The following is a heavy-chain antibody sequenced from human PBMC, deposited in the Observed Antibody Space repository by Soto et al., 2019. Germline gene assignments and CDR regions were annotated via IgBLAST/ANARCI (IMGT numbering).Heavy chain of an antibody. D-gene: IGHD4-17*01. J-gene: IGHJ5*02. V-gene: IGHV4-59*01. CDR3: ARGSDSTVTPVVYDP. CDR2: IYYSGST. CDR1: GGSISSYY. Sequence: SETLSLTCTVSGGSISSYYWSWIRQPPGKGLEWIGYIYYSGSTNYNPSLKSRVTISVDTSKNQFSLKLSSVTAADTAVYYCARGSDSTVTPVVYDPWGKGTLVTVSA.